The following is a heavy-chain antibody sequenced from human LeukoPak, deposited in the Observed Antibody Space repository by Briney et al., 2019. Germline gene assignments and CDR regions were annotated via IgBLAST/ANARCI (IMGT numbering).Heavy chain of an antibody. J-gene: IGHJ4*02. CDR3: ARDSSTVTFDY. CDR2: ISTSSST. CDR1: GLTFSRYS. D-gene: IGHD4-17*01. V-gene: IGHV3-48*04. Sequence: GGSLRLSCAASGLTFSRYSMSWVRQAPGKGLEWISYISTSSSTYYTDSVKGRFTISRDNAKNSLHLQMNSLRAEDTAVYYCARDSSTVTFDYWGQGTLVTVSS.